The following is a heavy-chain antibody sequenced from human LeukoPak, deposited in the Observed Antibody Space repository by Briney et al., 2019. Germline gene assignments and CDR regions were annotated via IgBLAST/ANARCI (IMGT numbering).Heavy chain of an antibody. V-gene: IGHV1-69*04. CDR1: GGTFSSYA. CDR2: IIPIFGIA. D-gene: IGHD5-12*01. Sequence: ASVKVSCKASGGTFSSYAISWVRQAPGQGLEWMGRIIPIFGIANYAQKFQGRVTITADKSTSTAYMELSSLRSEDTAVYYCARGMVATVTRHNNWIDPWGQGTLVTVSS. CDR3: ARGMVATVTRHNNWIDP. J-gene: IGHJ5*02.